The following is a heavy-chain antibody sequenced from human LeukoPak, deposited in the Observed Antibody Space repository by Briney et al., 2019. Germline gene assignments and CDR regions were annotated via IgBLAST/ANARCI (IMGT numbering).Heavy chain of an antibody. CDR1: GGSISSSNW. CDR3: ARDHPVAGTGDAFDI. Sequence: PSETLSLTCAVSGGSISSSNWWSWVRQPPGKGLEWIGEIYHSGSTNYNPSLKSRVTISVDKSKNQFSLKLSSVTAADTAVYYCARDHPVAGTGDAFDIWGQGTMVTVSS. V-gene: IGHV4-4*02. CDR2: IYHSGST. D-gene: IGHD6-19*01. J-gene: IGHJ3*02.